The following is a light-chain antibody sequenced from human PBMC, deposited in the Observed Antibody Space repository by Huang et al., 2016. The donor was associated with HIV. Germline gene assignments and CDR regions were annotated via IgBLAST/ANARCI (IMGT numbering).Light chain of an antibody. CDR1: QSISSW. Sequence: DIQMTQSPSTLSASVGDRVIMTCRASQSISSWLAWYQQKPGKAPKLLIYKASSLESGVPSSFSGSGSGTEFTLTISSLQPDDFATYYCQQYNSYSWTFGQGTKVEIK. V-gene: IGKV1-5*03. CDR3: QQYNSYSWT. J-gene: IGKJ1*01. CDR2: KAS.